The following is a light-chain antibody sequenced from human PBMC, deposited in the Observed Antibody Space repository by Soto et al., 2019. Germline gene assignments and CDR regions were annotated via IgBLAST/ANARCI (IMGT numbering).Light chain of an antibody. CDR1: QNVP. Sequence: EIVLTQSPGTLSLSPGERATLSCRASQNVPLGWYQQIPGQAPRLLIFGASHRATGIPDRFSGSGSGTDFTLTISRLEPDDFGVYYCQQYGGSSRTFGQGTRVEIK. V-gene: IGKV3-20*01. J-gene: IGKJ5*01. CDR2: GAS. CDR3: QQYGGSSRT.